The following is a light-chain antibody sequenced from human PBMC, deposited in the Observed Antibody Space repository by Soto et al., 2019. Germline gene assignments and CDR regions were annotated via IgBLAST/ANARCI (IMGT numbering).Light chain of an antibody. CDR2: DGT. V-gene: IGKV1-5*01. J-gene: IGKJ1*01. CDR3: QQYNSYSPT. Sequence: DIQMTQSPSTLSASVGDRVTITCRASQNVNSWLAWYQQKPGKAPNLLIYDGTSLESGVPSRFSGSGSGTEFILTISCLQPDDFATYYCQQYNSYSPTFGQGTKVDIK. CDR1: QNVNSW.